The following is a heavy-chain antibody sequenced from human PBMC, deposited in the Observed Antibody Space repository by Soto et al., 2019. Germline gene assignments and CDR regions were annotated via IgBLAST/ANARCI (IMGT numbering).Heavy chain of an antibody. D-gene: IGHD3-3*01. CDR1: GFTFSTYW. V-gene: IGHV3-7*03. CDR2: IKQEGNEK. CDR3: ARLNYDFWSDYATDY. Sequence: QPGGSLRLSCAASGFTFSTYWMTWVRQAPGKGLEWVAKIKQEGNEKYYVDSVKGRFTISRDNAENSLYLQMNSLRAEDTAVYYCARLNYDFWSDYATDYWGQGTLVTVSS. J-gene: IGHJ4*02.